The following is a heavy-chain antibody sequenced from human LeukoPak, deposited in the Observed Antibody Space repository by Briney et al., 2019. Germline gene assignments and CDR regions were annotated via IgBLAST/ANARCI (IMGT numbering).Heavy chain of an antibody. Sequence: ASVKVSCKASGYTFTSYDINWVRQATGQGLEWMGWMNPNSGNTGYAQKFQGRVTMTRNTSISTAYMELSSLRSEDTAVYYCARVSIAVAGKALGYWGQGTLVTVSS. CDR3: ARVSIAVAGKALGY. J-gene: IGHJ4*02. CDR1: GYTFTSYD. CDR2: MNPNSGNT. D-gene: IGHD6-19*01. V-gene: IGHV1-8*01.